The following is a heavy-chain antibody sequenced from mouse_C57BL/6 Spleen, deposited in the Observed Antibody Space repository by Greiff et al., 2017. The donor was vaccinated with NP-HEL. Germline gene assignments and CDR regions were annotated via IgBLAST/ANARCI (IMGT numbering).Heavy chain of an antibody. V-gene: IGHV1-82*01. Sequence: QVQLQQSGPELVKPGASVKISCKASGYAFSSSWMNWVKQRPGKGLEWIGRIYPGDGDTNYNGKFKGKATLTADKSSSTAYMQLSSLTSEDSAIYICASSASFTTVLADAMDYWGQGTSVTVSS. D-gene: IGHD1-1*01. J-gene: IGHJ4*01. CDR2: IYPGDGDT. CDR1: GYAFSSSW. CDR3: ASSASFTTVLADAMDY.